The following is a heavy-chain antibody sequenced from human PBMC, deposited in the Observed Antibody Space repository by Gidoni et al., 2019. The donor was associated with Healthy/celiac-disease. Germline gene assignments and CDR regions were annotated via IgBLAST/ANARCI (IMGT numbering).Heavy chain of an antibody. D-gene: IGHD3-22*01. CDR2: IYYSGST. V-gene: IGHV4-59*01. J-gene: IGHJ6*02. Sequence: QVQLQESGPGLVKPSETLSLTCTVSGGSISSYYWSWIRQPPGKGLEWIGYIYYSGSTNYNPSLKSRVTISVDTSKNQFSLKLSSVTAADTAVYYCASSHYYDSSGYYPYYYYYYGMDVWGQGTTVTVSS. CDR3: ASSHYYDSSGYYPYYYYYYGMDV. CDR1: GGSISSYY.